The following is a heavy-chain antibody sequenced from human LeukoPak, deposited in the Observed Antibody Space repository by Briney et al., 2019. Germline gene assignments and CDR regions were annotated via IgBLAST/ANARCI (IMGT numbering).Heavy chain of an antibody. CDR3: ARVLRPMASQYYFDY. J-gene: IGHJ4*02. V-gene: IGHV4-59*01. Sequence: SETLSLTCTVSGASINTYYWSWIRQPPGKGLEWICYIYYSGTTSYNPSLKTRVTISIDTSKNQFSLKLSSVTAADTAVYYCARVLRPMASQYYFDYWGQGTLVTVSS. D-gene: IGHD3-10*01. CDR1: GASINTYY. CDR2: IYYSGTT.